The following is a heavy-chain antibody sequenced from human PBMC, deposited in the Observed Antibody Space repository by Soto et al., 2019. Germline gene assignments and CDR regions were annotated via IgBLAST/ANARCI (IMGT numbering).Heavy chain of an antibody. CDR2: INSDGSST. J-gene: IGHJ4*02. CDR3: ASSYDILTGYYPHNDY. CDR1: GVTVCSYW. D-gene: IGHD3-9*01. V-gene: IGHV3-74*01. Sequence: GGSPRLSCAACGVTVCSYWMHWVRQEPGKGLVWVSRINSDGSSTSYADSVKGRFTISRDNAKNTLYLQMNSLRAEDTAVYYCASSYDILTGYYPHNDYWGQGTLVTVSS.